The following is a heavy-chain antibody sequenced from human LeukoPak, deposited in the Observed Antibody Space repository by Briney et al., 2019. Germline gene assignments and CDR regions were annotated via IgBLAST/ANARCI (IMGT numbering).Heavy chain of an antibody. CDR1: GFTFSSYW. CDR2: IKQDGSEK. V-gene: IGHV3-7*01. D-gene: IGHD3/OR15-3a*01. Sequence: GGSLRLSCAASGFTFSSYWMSWVRQAPGKGLEWVANIKQDGSEKYYVDSVKGRFTISRDNAKNSLYLQMNSLRAEDTAVYYCARDQPRTGYYGLDYWGQGTLVTVSS. CDR3: ARDQPRTGYYGLDY. J-gene: IGHJ4*02.